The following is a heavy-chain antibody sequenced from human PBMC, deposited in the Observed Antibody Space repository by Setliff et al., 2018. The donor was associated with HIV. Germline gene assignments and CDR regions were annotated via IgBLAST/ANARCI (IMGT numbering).Heavy chain of an antibody. CDR2: INAGNGDT. Sequence: GASVKVSCKASGYTFTNYAMHWVRQAPGQRLEWMGWINAGNGDTKYSQKFQGRVTFTWDTSASTAYMELSSVRSEDTALYYCARDSGDDYSDYYYYGMDVWGQGTTVTVSS. V-gene: IGHV1-3*01. CDR1: GYTFTNYA. J-gene: IGHJ6*02. CDR3: ARDSGDDYSDYYYYGMDV. D-gene: IGHD4-4*01.